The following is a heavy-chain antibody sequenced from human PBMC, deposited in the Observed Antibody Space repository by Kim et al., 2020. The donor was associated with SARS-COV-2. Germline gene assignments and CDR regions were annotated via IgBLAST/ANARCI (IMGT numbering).Heavy chain of an antibody. J-gene: IGHJ4*02. V-gene: IGHV1-69*01. Sequence: QKFQGRVTITADESTSTAYMELSSLRSEETAVYYCAGAVRAGSSVYYFDYWGQGTLVTVSS. D-gene: IGHD1-26*01. CDR3: AGAVRAGSSVYYFDY.